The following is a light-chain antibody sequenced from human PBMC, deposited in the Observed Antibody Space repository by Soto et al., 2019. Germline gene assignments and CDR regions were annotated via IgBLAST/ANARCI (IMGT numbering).Light chain of an antibody. V-gene: IGKV1-5*03. CDR3: QQYNDYSWT. CDR1: QSISAW. Sequence: DIQMTQSPSTLSASVGDSVSINCRASQSISAWLAWYQQKPGKAPRLLIYKASTLEIGVPSRFSGSGSGTEFTLTISSLQPYDVAIYYCQQYNDYSWTFGQGSKVDI. CDR2: KAS. J-gene: IGKJ1*01.